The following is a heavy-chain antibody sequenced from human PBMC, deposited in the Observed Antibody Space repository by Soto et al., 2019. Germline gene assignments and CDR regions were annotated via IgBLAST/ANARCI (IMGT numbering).Heavy chain of an antibody. CDR2: FDPEDGET. J-gene: IGHJ4*02. CDR3: ATPALWFGELLFSFDY. Sequence: ASVKVSCKVPGYTLTELSMHWVRQAPGKGLEWMGGFDPEDGETIYAQKFQGRVTMTEDTSTDTAYMELSSLRSEDTAVYYCATPALWFGELLFSFDYWGQGTLVTVSS. D-gene: IGHD3-10*01. V-gene: IGHV1-24*01. CDR1: GYTLTELS.